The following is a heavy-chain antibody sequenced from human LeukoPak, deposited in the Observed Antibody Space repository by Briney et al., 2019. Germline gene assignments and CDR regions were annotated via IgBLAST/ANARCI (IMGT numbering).Heavy chain of an antibody. J-gene: IGHJ5*02. D-gene: IGHD3-3*01. CDR3: ARVANDFWSGYPAGFDP. CDR2: INTNTGNP. CDR1: GYTFTSYA. V-gene: IGHV7-4-1*02. Sequence: ASVKVSCKASGYTFTSYAMNWVRQAPGQGLEWMGWINTNTGNPTYAQGFTGRFVFSLDTSVSTAYLQISSLKAEDTAVYYCARVANDFWSGYPAGFDPWGQGTLVTVSS.